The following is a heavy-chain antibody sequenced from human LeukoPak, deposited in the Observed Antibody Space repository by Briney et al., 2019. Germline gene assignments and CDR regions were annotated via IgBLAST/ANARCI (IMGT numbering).Heavy chain of an antibody. CDR2: IIPIFGTA. CDR1: GGTFSSYA. Sequence: SVKVSCKASGGTFSSYAISWVRQAPGQRLEWMGGIIPIFGTANYAQKFQGRVTITADESTSTAYMELSSLRSEDTAVYYCAAPGIAAAGTRGYFDYWGQGTLVTVSS. D-gene: IGHD6-13*01. CDR3: AAPGIAAAGTRGYFDY. V-gene: IGHV1-69*01. J-gene: IGHJ4*02.